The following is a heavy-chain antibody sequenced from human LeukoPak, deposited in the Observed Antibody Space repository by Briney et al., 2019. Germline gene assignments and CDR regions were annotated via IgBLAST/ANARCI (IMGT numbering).Heavy chain of an antibody. CDR1: GGSISTYY. CDR3: ARHPGIDAFDI. V-gene: IGHV4-59*08. Sequence: SETLSLTCTVSGGSISTYYWSWIRQPPGKGLEWIGYIYYSGNTNYNPSLKSRVTISVDTSKNQFSLKLSSVTAADTAVYYCARHPGIDAFDIRGQGTMVTVSS. CDR2: IYYSGNT. J-gene: IGHJ3*02. D-gene: IGHD3-10*01.